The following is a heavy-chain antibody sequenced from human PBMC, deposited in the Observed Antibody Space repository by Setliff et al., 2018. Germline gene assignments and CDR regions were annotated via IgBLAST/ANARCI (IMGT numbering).Heavy chain of an antibody. Sequence: PGGSLRLSCAASGFTFSSYAMTWVRQAPGKGLEWVSGISGYGSRTYYADSVKGRSTISRDNAKNTLYLQMNSLRAEDTAVYYCAKDGQQEAPYALDMWGQGTMVTVSS. CDR1: GFTFSSYA. V-gene: IGHV3-23*01. CDR3: AKDGQQEAPYALDM. CDR2: ISGYGSRT. J-gene: IGHJ3*02. D-gene: IGHD6-13*01.